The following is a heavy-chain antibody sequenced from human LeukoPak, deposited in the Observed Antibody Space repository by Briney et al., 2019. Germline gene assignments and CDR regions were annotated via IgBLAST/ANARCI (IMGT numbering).Heavy chain of an antibody. V-gene: IGHV1-69*06. J-gene: IGHJ3*02. CDR3: AEDGDYGSYAFDI. Sequence: SVKVSCKASGGTFTTYAINWVRQAPGQGLEWMGGIIPIFGTANYAQKFQGRVTITADKSTSTAYMELSSLRSEDTAVYYCAEDGDYGSYAFDIWGQGTMVTVSS. CDR2: IIPIFGTA. CDR1: GGTFTTYA. D-gene: IGHD4/OR15-4a*01.